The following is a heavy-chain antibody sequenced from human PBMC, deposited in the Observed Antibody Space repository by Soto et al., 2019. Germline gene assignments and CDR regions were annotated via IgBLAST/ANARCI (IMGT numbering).Heavy chain of an antibody. D-gene: IGHD3-16*01. CDR2: VFPSDSDV. CDR3: TKGATSPFVS. Sequence: GETLTMSCQRRGYLFSSSWIGWERHKPGKGLEWLGNVFPSDSDVRYGPTFEGQVNISDDNSINSAYLQLLNVKDSDTAIYYCTKGATSPFVSWGQGTRVTVSS. J-gene: IGHJ4*02. V-gene: IGHV5-51*01. CDR1: GYLFSSSW.